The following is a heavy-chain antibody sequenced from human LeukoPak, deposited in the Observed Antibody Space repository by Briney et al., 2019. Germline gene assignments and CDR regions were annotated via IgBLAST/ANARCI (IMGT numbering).Heavy chain of an antibody. D-gene: IGHD6-13*01. CDR3: ARNGAAAGTGYCYYMDV. CDR2: ISSSSYI. Sequence: PGGSLRLSCAASGFTFSSYSMNWVRQAPGKGLEWVSSISSSSYIYYADSVKGRFTISRDNAKNSLYLQMNSLRAEDTAVYYCARNGAAAGTGYCYYMDVWGKGTTVTVSS. CDR1: GFTFSSYS. V-gene: IGHV3-21*01. J-gene: IGHJ6*03.